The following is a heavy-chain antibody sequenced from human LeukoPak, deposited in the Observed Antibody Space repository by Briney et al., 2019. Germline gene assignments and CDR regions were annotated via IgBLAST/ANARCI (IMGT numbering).Heavy chain of an antibody. Sequence: SETLSLTCTVSGGSISSYYWSWIRQPPGKGLEWIGYIYYSGSTNYNPSLKGRVTISVDTSKNQFSLKLSSVTAADTAVYYCARFMVRGVVTFDPWGQGTLVTVSS. CDR2: IYYSGST. V-gene: IGHV4-59*01. CDR3: ARFMVRGVVTFDP. CDR1: GGSISSYY. J-gene: IGHJ5*02. D-gene: IGHD3-10*01.